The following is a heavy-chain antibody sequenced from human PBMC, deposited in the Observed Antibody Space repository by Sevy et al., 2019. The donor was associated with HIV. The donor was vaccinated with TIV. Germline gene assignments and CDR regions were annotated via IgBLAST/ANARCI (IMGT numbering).Heavy chain of an antibody. CDR1: GFTFSSYG. V-gene: IGHV3-30*18. CDR2: ISYDGSNK. D-gene: IGHD2-2*01. CDR3: AKVLEDIVVVPAAENYYGMDV. J-gene: IGHJ6*02. Sequence: GGSLRLSCVASGFTFSSYGMHWVRQAPGKGLEWVAVISYDGSNKYYADSVKGRFTISRDNSKNTLYLQMNSLRAEDTAVYYCAKVLEDIVVVPAAENYYGMDVWGQGTTVTVSS.